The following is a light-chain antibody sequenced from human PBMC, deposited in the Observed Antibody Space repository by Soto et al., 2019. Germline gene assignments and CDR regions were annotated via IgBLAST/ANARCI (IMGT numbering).Light chain of an antibody. CDR3: SSYTTSNTRQIV. CDR1: SSDVGGYNY. J-gene: IGLJ1*01. CDR2: DVS. Sequence: QSVLTQPSPVSGSPGQSITLSYNRTSSDVGGYNYVSWYQQHPGKAPKFMIYDVSNRPSGVSNRFSGSKSGNTASLTISGLQAEDEADYYCSSYTTSNTRQIVFGTGTKVTVL. V-gene: IGLV2-14*01.